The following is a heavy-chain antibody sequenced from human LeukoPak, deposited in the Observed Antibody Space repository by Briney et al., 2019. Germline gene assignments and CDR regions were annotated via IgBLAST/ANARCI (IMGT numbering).Heavy chain of an antibody. V-gene: IGHV3-11*01. CDR2: ISSSGSTI. CDR3: ARGRVAVSTPYYMDV. CDR1: GFTFSDYY. D-gene: IGHD6-19*01. Sequence: GGSLRLSCAASGFTFSDYYMSWIRQAPGKGLEWVSYISSSGSTINYADSVRGRFTISRDNAKNSLYLQMNSLRAEDTAVYYCARGRVAVSTPYYMDVWGKGTTVTVSS. J-gene: IGHJ6*03.